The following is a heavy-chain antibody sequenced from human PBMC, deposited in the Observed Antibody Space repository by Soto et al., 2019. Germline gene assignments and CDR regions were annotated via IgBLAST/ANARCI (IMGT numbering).Heavy chain of an antibody. CDR3: VRTARQGAVAPHWFDR. CDR2: VYYTGST. D-gene: IGHD2-21*02. CDR1: GASIRSTDYY. Sequence: SETLSLTCTVSGASIRSTDYYWSWIRQAPGKGLEWIGYVYYTGSTYYNPSLMSRLTISVDTSKNQFSRKLTSVTAAETAVYYCVRTARQGAVAPHWFDRWGQGTQVTVSS. J-gene: IGHJ5*02. V-gene: IGHV4-30-4*01.